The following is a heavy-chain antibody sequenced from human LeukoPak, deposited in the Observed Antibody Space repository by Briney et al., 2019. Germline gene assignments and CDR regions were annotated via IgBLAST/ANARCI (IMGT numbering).Heavy chain of an antibody. CDR2: IYYSGIT. V-gene: IGHV4-34*01. J-gene: IGHJ5*01. CDR3: ARVRRSLNWFDS. D-gene: IGHD3-3*01. CDR1: GGSFSGYY. Sequence: PSETLSLTCAVYGGSFSGYYWSWIRQPPGKGLEWIGIIYYSGITHYNPSLKSRVTILVDTSKNQLSLKLSSVTDADTAVYYCARVRRSLNWFDSWGQGTLVTVSS.